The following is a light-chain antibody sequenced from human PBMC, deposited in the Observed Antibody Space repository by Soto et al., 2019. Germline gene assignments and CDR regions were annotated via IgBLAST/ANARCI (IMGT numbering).Light chain of an antibody. V-gene: IGLV1-44*01. CDR1: RSTIGSNN. CDR3: SAWDDSLDGYV. Sequence: QSVLTQPPSASGIPGQRVTISCSGSRSTIGSNNVNWYQQLPATAPRLLTFNNHLRPSGVPDRFSGSKSGTSASLAISGLQSADEGDYYCSAWDDSLDGYVFGTGTKLTVL. J-gene: IGLJ1*01. CDR2: NNH.